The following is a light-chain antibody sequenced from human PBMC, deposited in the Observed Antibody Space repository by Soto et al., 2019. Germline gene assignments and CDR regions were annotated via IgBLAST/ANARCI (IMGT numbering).Light chain of an antibody. CDR2: EVV. V-gene: IGLV2-14*01. Sequence: QSALTQPASVSGSPGQSLTISCSGSSSDVGAFNFVSWYQQRPGQAPKLLIFEVVHRPSGISIRFSGSKSGNTASLTISGLQAEDEADYFCSSYTSTNTYVFGGGTKVTVL. J-gene: IGLJ1*01. CDR1: SSDVGAFNF. CDR3: SSYTSTNTYV.